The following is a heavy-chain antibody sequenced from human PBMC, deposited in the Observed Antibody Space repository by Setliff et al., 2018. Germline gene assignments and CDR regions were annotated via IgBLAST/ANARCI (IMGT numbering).Heavy chain of an antibody. CDR1: GYTFTSYY. J-gene: IGHJ6*03. CDR3: ARDRNDNYESSGYYYAGGYMDV. V-gene: IGHV1-46*01. Sequence: ASVNVPCKASGYTFTSYYMHWVRQAPGQGLEWMGLINPTGGSTSYAQKFQGRVTMTRDTSTSTVFMELSSLRSEDTAVYYCARDRNDNYESSGYYYAGGYMDVWGKGTTVTVSS. CDR2: INPTGGST. D-gene: IGHD3-22*01.